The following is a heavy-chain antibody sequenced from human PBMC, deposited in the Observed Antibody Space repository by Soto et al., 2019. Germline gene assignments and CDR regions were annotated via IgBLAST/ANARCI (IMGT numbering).Heavy chain of an antibody. J-gene: IGHJ4*02. CDR1: GGSISSGGYS. Sequence: QLQLQESGSGLVKPSQTLSLTCAVSGGSISSGGYSWSWIRQPPGKGLEWIGYIYHSGSTYYNPSLKARVTRSVDRSRTQFSLKLSSVTAADTAVYYCAAGGGLPRYYWGQGTLVTVSS. CDR2: IYHSGST. V-gene: IGHV4-30-2*01. D-gene: IGHD5-12*01. CDR3: AAGGGLPRYY.